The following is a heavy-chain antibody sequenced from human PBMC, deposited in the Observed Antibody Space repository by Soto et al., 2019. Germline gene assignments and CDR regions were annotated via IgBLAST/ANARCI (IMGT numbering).Heavy chain of an antibody. J-gene: IGHJ6*02. D-gene: IGHD1-26*01. V-gene: IGHV4-4*07. CDR1: GGPISSYY. CDR2: IYTSGST. Sequence: SETLSLTCTVSGGPISSYYWSWIRQPAGKGLEWIGRIYTSGSTNYNPSLKSRVTMSVDTSKNQFSLKLSSVTAADTAVYYCARTQYSGSYYSPGMDVWGQGTTVTVSS. CDR3: ARTQYSGSYYSPGMDV.